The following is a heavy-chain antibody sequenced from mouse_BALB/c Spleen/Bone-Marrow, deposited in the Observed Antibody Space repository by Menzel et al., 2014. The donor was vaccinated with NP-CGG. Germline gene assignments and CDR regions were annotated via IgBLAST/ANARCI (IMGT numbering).Heavy chain of an antibody. CDR2: INRNGGSS. CDR1: GFTFNNYG. D-gene: IGHD2-1*01. V-gene: IGHV5-6-3*01. CDR3: SRGNYGNYVDYFDY. J-gene: IGHJ2*01. Sequence: EVKLVESGGGLVQPGGSLKVSCAASGFTFNNYGMSWVRQTPDKRLELVATINRNGGSSYYPDSVKGRFTISRDNAKNTLYLQMSSLKSEDTAIYYCSRGNYGNYVDYFDYWGQGTTLTVPS.